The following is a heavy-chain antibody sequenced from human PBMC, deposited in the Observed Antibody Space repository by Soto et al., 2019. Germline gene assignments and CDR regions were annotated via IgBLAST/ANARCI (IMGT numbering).Heavy chain of an antibody. CDR1: GFTFSSYA. V-gene: IGHV3-23*01. CDR2: IGGRGDST. Sequence: EGQLLESGGGLVQPGGSLRISCAASGFTFSSYAMSWVRQVPGKGLEWVSNIGGRGDSTYYGDSVKGRFTISRDNSNNTLYLQMNSLRAEDTAVYYCAKDSAAWNRFLFDIWGQGTRVTVSS. D-gene: IGHD1-1*01. J-gene: IGHJ3*02. CDR3: AKDSAAWNRFLFDI.